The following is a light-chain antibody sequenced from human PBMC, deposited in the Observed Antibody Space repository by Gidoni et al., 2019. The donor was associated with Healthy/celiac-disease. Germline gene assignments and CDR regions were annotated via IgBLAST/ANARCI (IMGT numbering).Light chain of an antibody. Sequence: DIQMTQSPSSLSASVGDRVSITCRASQSISSYVNWYQQKPGKAPKLLIYAASSLQSGVPSRVSGSGSGTDFTLTISSLQPEDFATYYCKQSYSTPWTFGQGTKVEIK. CDR1: QSISSY. J-gene: IGKJ1*01. CDR2: AAS. V-gene: IGKV1-39*01. CDR3: KQSYSTPWT.